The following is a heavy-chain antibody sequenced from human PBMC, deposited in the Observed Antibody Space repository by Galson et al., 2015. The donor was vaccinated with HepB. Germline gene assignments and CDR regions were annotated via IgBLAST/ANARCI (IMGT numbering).Heavy chain of an antibody. V-gene: IGHV3-33*05. Sequence: SLRLSCAASGFIFNRYGMHWVRQAPGKGLEWVATILYDGNARYYADSVKGRFTISRDNSRNKLYLQMNGLGVEGTAVYYCARSLDVDVPGAIDLWGQGTLVIVSS. J-gene: IGHJ5*02. CDR2: ILYDGNAR. CDR3: ARSLDVDVPGAIDL. CDR1: GFIFNRYG. D-gene: IGHD2-2*02.